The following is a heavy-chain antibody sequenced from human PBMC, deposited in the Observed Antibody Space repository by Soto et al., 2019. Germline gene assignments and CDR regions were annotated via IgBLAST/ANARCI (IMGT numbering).Heavy chain of an antibody. V-gene: IGHV3-33*01. CDR1: GFTFSSYA. CDR3: PSGQSLNTPMANEY. D-gene: IGHD2-15*01. CDR2: IWYDESKK. Sequence: QVQQVESGGGVVQPGRSLRLSCTASGFTFSSYAMHWVRQAPGKGLEWVAVIWYDESKKYYADSVKGRFTISRDNSGNSLYLHMYSMIDEDSAVYYCPSGQSLNTPMANEYWGRGNLVTVSS. J-gene: IGHJ1*01.